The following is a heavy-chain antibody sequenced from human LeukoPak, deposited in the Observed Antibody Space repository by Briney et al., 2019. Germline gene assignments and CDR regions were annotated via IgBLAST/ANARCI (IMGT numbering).Heavy chain of an antibody. J-gene: IGHJ6*03. CDR3: ARGLWVRGAHNRAYYYYYMDV. D-gene: IGHD3-10*01. V-gene: IGHV1-2*06. CDR1: GYTFTGYY. Sequence: ASVKVSCKASGYTFTGYYMHWVRQAPGQGLEWMGRINPNSGGTNYAQKFQGRVTMTRDTSISTAYMELSRLRSDDTAVYYCARGLWVRGAHNRAYYYYYMDVWGEGTTVTVSS. CDR2: INPNSGGT.